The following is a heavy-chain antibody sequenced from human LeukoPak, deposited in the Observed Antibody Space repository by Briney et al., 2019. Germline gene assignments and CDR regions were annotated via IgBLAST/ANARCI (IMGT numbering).Heavy chain of an antibody. D-gene: IGHD3-10*01. Sequence: GGSLRLSCAASGFTFSSYGMHWVRQAPGKGLEWVAFIRYDGSNKYYADSVKGRFTISRDNSKNTLYLQMSSLRAEDTAVYYCAKDVLLWFGGTQNCFDPWGQGTLVTVSS. CDR2: IRYDGSNK. CDR3: AKDVLLWFGGTQNCFDP. CDR1: GFTFSSYG. J-gene: IGHJ5*02. V-gene: IGHV3-30*02.